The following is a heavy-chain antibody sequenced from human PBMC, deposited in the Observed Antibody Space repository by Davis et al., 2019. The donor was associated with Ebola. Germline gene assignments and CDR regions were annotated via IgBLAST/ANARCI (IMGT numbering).Heavy chain of an antibody. CDR2: ISGSGGST. V-gene: IGHV3-23*01. CDR1: GFTFSSYA. D-gene: IGHD3-3*01. CDR3: ARDQRLDFWSGSYY. Sequence: GESLKISCAASGFTFSSYAMSWVRQAPGKGLEWVSAISGSGGSTYYADSVKGRFTISRDNSKNTLYLQMNSLRAEDTAVYYCARDQRLDFWSGSYYWGQGTLVTVSS. J-gene: IGHJ4*02.